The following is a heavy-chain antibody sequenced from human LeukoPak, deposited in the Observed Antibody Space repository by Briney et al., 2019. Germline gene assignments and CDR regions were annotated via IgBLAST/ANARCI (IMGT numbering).Heavy chain of an antibody. J-gene: IGHJ4*02. Sequence: SETLSLTCSVSGDSISSSRYCWGWIRQPPGKGLEWIGYIYHSGNTYYNPSLKSRLTISVDTPRNQFSLKLRSVTAADTAVYYCARGGTRITIVGVVINDFDYWGQGTLVTVSS. CDR1: GDSISSSRYC. CDR2: IYHSGNT. D-gene: IGHD3-3*01. CDR3: ARGGTRITIVGVVINDFDY. V-gene: IGHV4-30-4*08.